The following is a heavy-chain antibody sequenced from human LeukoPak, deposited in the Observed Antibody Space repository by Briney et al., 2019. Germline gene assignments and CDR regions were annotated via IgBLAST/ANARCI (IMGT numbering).Heavy chain of an antibody. CDR1: GGSISSNTYF. V-gene: IGHV4-39*01. CDR2: IRYSGST. Sequence: SETLSLTCNVSGGSISSNTYFWGWIRRPPGKGLEWIGSIRYSGSTYYNPSLKSRVTISVDTSKNQFSLKLSSVTAADTAVYYCARHVVSISSSSYYSDYWGQGTLVTVSS. J-gene: IGHJ4*02. D-gene: IGHD3-22*01. CDR3: ARHVVSISSSSYYSDY.